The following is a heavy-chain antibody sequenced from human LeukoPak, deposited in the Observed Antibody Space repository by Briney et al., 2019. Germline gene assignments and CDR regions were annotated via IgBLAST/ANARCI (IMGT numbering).Heavy chain of an antibody. J-gene: IGHJ5*02. V-gene: IGHV3-15*01. Sequence: GGSLRLSCAASGFTFSNAWMSWVREAPGKGREWVGRIKSQTDGGTTDYAAPVKGRFTISRDDSKNTLYLQMNSLKTEDTAVYYCTTDVLYCSSTSCYNWSDPWGQGTLVTVSS. CDR2: IKSQTDGGTT. CDR1: GFTFSNAW. D-gene: IGHD2-2*01. CDR3: TTDVLYCSSTSCYNWSDP.